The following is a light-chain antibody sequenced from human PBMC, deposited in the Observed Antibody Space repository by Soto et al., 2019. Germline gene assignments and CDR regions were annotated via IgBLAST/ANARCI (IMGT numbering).Light chain of an antibody. V-gene: IGLV1-44*01. CDR1: SSNIGSNT. J-gene: IGLJ3*02. Sequence: QSVLTQPPSASGTPGQRVTISCSGSSSNIGSNTVNWYQQLPGTAPKLLIYKNNQRPSGVPDRFSGSKSDTSASLAISGLQSEDEADYYCAAWDDILNGRVFGGGTKLTVL. CDR3: AAWDDILNGRV. CDR2: KNN.